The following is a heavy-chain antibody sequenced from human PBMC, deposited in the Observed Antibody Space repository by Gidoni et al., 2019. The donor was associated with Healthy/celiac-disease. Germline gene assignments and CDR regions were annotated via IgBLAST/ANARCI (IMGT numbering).Heavy chain of an antibody. CDR2: ILSNDEK. J-gene: IGHJ6*02. CDR1: GFSLSNARMG. V-gene: IGHV2-26*01. D-gene: IGHD3-9*01. CDR3: ARISERVDILTGLVPWGPYYYGIDF. Sequence: QVTLKESGPVLVKHTETLTLTCTVSGFSLSNARMGVSWIRQPPGKALEWLAHILSNDEKSYSTSLKSMLTISKDTSKSQLVLTMTNMDPVDTATYYCARISERVDILTGLVPWGPYYYGIDFWGQGTTVTVSS.